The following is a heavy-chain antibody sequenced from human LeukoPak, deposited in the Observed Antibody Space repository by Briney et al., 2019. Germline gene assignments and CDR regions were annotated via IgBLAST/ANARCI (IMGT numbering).Heavy chain of an antibody. V-gene: IGHV4-59*01. CDR2: IYYSGST. D-gene: IGHD6-6*01. J-gene: IGHJ4*02. Sequence: SETLSLTCTVSGGSISSYYWSWIRQPPGKGLEWIGYIYYSGSTNYNPSLKSRVTISVDTSKNQFSLKLSSVTAADTAVYYCARSRSIAAQDFDYWGQGTLVTVSS. CDR1: GGSISSYY. CDR3: ARSRSIAAQDFDY.